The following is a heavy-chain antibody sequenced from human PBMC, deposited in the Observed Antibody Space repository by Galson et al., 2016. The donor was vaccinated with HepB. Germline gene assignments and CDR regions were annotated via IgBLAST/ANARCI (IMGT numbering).Heavy chain of an antibody. V-gene: IGHV3-9*01. CDR1: GFSVDDRA. J-gene: IGHJ6*04. CDR3: AKDTTEGYYGMDV. CDR2: ISWNSDNT. Sequence: SLRLSCAASGFSVDDRAMHWVRQAPGKGLEWVSGISWNSDNTVYADSVKGRFTISRDNAKNSLYLDMSSLRPEDTALYYCAKDTTEGYYGMDVWGKGTTVTVSS.